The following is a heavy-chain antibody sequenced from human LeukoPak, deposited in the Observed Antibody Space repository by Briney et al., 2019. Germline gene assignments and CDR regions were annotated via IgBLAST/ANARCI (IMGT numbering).Heavy chain of an antibody. V-gene: IGHV5-51*01. CDR2: IYPGDSDT. CDR3: ARRTYCGGDCYSNFDY. Sequence: GESLKISCKGSGYSFTNYWIGWVRQMPGKGLEWMGIIYPGDSDTRYSPSFQGQVTISADKSISTAYLQWSSLKASDTAMYYCARRTYCGGDCYSNFDYWGQGTLVTVSS. J-gene: IGHJ4*02. D-gene: IGHD2-21*02. CDR1: GYSFTNYW.